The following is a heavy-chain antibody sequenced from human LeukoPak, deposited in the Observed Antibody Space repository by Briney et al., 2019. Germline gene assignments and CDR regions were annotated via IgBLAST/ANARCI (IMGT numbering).Heavy chain of an antibody. CDR1: NGSFSGYY. V-gene: IGHV4-34*01. CDR3: ARGPSGYHNT. Sequence: SETLSLTCTVYNGSFSGYYWSWIRQPPGTGLEWIGEISHSGYTNLNPSLKSRLTISLDTSKNHFSLRLTSLTAADTAVYYCARGPSGYHNTGGQGTLVTVSS. D-gene: IGHD5-12*01. J-gene: IGHJ4*02. CDR2: ISHSGYT.